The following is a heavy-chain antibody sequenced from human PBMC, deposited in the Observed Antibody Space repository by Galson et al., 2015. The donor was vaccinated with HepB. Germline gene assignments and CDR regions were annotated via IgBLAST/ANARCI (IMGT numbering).Heavy chain of an antibody. CDR1: GFTFSSYW. J-gene: IGHJ4*02. V-gene: IGHV3-74*01. CDR3: ARVSAGGSGSYFGH. Sequence: SLRLSCAASGFTFSSYWMHWVRPAPGKGLVWVSRINSDGSSTSYADSVKGRFTISRDNAKNTLYLQMNSLRAEDTAVYYCARVSAGGSGSYFGHWGQGTLVTVSS. D-gene: IGHD3-10*01. CDR2: INSDGSST.